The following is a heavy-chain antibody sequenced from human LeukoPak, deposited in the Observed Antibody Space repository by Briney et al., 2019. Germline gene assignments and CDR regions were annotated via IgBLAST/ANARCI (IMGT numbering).Heavy chain of an antibody. D-gene: IGHD6-6*01. CDR1: GYNFTNYW. CDR2: IDPSDSYN. J-gene: IGHJ4*02. CDR3: ARAYSRSRFDY. Sequence: GASLKISCNGSGYNFTNYWISWVRQMPGKGLEWMGTIDPSDSYNNYSSSFQGHVTISPDKSISTAYLQWSVLKASDTAMYYCARAYSRSRFDYWGQGTLVTVSS. V-gene: IGHV5-10-1*01.